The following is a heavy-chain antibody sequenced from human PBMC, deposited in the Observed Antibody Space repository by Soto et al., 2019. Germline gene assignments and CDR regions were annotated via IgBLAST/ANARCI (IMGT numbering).Heavy chain of an antibody. D-gene: IGHD2-15*01. CDR1: GGSISSGGYS. V-gene: IGHV4-30-2*01. Sequence: SETLSLTCAVSGGSISSGGYSWSWIRQPPGKGLEWIGYIYHSGSTYYNPSLKSRVTISVDRSKNQFSLKLSSVTAADTAVYYCARTFGSGISNNWFDPWGQGTLVTVSS. CDR2: IYHSGST. J-gene: IGHJ5*02. CDR3: ARTFGSGISNNWFDP.